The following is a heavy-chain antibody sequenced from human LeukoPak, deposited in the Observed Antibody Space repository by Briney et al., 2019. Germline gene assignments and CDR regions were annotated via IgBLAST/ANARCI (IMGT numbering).Heavy chain of an antibody. CDR3: AKKGYSFGWRDSYYFDY. CDR1: GFTFSSYG. CDR2: IRYDGSNK. Sequence: GGSLRLSCAASGFTFSSYGMHWVRQAPGKGLEWVAFIRYDGSNKYYADSVKGRFTISRDNSKNTLYLQMNSLRAEDTAVYYCAKKGYSFGWRDSYYFDYWGQGTLVTVCS. D-gene: IGHD6-19*01. V-gene: IGHV3-30*02. J-gene: IGHJ4*02.